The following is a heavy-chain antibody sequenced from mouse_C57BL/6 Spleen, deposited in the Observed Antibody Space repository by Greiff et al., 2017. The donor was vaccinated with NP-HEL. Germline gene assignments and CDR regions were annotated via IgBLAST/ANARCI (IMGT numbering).Heavy chain of an antibody. CDR2: ISDGGSYT. J-gene: IGHJ2*01. V-gene: IGHV5-4*03. Sequence: EVMLVESGGGLVKPGGSLKLSCAASGFTFSSYAMSWVRQTPEKRLEWVATISDGGSYTTYPDNVKGRFTISRDNAKNNLYLQMSHLKSEDTAVYYCARGSGYYDYWGQGTTLTVSS. CDR3: ARGSGYYDY. CDR1: GFTFSSYA. D-gene: IGHD2-3*01.